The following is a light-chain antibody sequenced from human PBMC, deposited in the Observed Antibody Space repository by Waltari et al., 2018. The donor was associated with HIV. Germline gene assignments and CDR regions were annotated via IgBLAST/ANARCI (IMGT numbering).Light chain of an antibody. Sequence: QSALTQPPSVSGSPGQSITIPCTGTSSDVGSYNLVSWYQQHPGKAPKPMIYEVNKRPSGVSNRFSGSKSGNTASLTISGLQAEDEGYYYCCSYAGRITSVVFSGGTKLTVL. CDR3: CSYAGRITSVV. CDR1: SSDVGSYNL. J-gene: IGLJ2*01. V-gene: IGLV2-23*02. CDR2: EVN.